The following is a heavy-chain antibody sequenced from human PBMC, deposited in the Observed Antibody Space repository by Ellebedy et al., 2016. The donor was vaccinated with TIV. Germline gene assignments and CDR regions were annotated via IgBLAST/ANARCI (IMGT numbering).Heavy chain of an antibody. Sequence: SETLSLTXAVSGGSISSGGYSWSWIRQPPGKGLEWIGYIYHSGSTYYNPSLKSRVTISVDRSKNQFSLKLSSVTAADTAVYYCARVRGGSYYWFDPWGQGTLVTVSS. CDR3: ARVRGGSYYWFDP. CDR1: GGSISSGGYS. V-gene: IGHV4-30-2*01. J-gene: IGHJ5*02. D-gene: IGHD6-6*01. CDR2: IYHSGST.